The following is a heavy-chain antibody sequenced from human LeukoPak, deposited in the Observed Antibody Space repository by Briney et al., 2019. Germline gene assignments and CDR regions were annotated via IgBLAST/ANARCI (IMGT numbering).Heavy chain of an antibody. V-gene: IGHV3-72*01. Sequence: PGGSLRLSCAASGFTFSDHYMDWVRQAPGKGLEWVGRSRNRINTEYAASAKGRFTISRDDSKNSLYLEMNSLKTEDTAVYFCARAKSLVAMDVWGKGTTVTVSS. CDR3: ARAKSLVAMDV. J-gene: IGHJ6*03. CDR1: GFTFSDHY. CDR2: SRNRINT.